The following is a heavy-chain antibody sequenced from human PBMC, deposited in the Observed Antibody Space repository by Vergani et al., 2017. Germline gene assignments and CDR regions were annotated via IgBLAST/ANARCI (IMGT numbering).Heavy chain of an antibody. J-gene: IGHJ3*02. CDR3: ARAVVTGAFDI. V-gene: IGHV3-21*01. CDR2: ISSSGSTI. CDR1: GFTFSSYS. Sequence: EVQLVESGGGLVKPGGSLRLSCAASGFTFSSYSMNWVRQAPGKGLEWVSSISSSGSTIYYADSVKGRFTISRDNAKNSLYLQMNSLRAEDTAVYYCARAVVTGAFDIWGQGTMVTVSS. D-gene: IGHD2-21*02.